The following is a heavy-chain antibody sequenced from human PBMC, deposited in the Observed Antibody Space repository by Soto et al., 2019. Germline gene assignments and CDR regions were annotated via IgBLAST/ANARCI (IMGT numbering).Heavy chain of an antibody. J-gene: IGHJ4*02. Sequence: GASVKVSCKASGYTFTGYYMHWVRQAPGQGLEWMGWINPNSGGTNYAQKFQGWVTMTRDTSISTAYMELSRLRSDDTAVYYCAREIPSYDFWSGYPLWDYWGQGTLVTVSS. D-gene: IGHD3-3*01. CDR2: INPNSGGT. CDR3: AREIPSYDFWSGYPLWDY. V-gene: IGHV1-2*04. CDR1: GYTFTGYY.